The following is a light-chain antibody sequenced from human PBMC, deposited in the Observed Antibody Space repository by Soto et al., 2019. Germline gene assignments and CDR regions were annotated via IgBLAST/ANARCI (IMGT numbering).Light chain of an antibody. V-gene: IGLV2-14*01. Sequence: QSALTQPASVSGSPGQSITISCTGASSDIGDYNYVSWYQQHPGKAPKLMIYDVYNRPSGISNRFSGSQSGNTASLTISGLQAEDEADYYCSSYTSINTHMVFGGGTKVTVL. J-gene: IGLJ2*01. CDR1: SSDIGDYNY. CDR3: SSYTSINTHMV. CDR2: DVY.